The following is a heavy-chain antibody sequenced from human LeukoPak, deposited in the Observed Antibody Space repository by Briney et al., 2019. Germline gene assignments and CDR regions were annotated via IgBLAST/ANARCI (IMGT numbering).Heavy chain of an antibody. CDR3: ARSSGYDFNFDY. J-gene: IGHJ4*02. CDR2: INPNSGGT. D-gene: IGHD5-12*01. Sequence: ASVKVFCKASGYTFTGYYMHWVRQAPGQGLEWMGWINPNSGGTNYAQKFQGRVTMTRDTSISTAYMELSRLRSDDTAVYYCARSSGYDFNFDYWGQGTLVTVSS. V-gene: IGHV1-2*02. CDR1: GYTFTGYY.